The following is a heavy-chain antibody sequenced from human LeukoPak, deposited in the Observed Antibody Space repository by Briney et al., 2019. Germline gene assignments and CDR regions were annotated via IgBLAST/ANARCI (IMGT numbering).Heavy chain of an antibody. V-gene: IGHV1-69*02. CDR1: GGTFSSYT. CDR3: ARSSGSHYVGAFDI. Sequence: SVKVSCKASGGTFSSYTISWVRQAPGQGLEWMGRIIPILGIANYAQKSQGRVTITADKSTSTAYMELSSLRSEDTAVYYCARSSGSHYVGAFDIWGQGTIVTVSS. CDR2: IIPILGIA. D-gene: IGHD1-26*01. J-gene: IGHJ3*02.